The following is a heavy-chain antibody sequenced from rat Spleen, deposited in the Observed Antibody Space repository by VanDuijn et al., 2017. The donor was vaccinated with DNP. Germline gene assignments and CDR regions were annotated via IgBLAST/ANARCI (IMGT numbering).Heavy chain of an antibody. CDR3: ARLYDD. Sequence: EVQLVESGGGLVQPGRSLKLSCAASGFTFSNYDMAWVRQAPTKGLEWVASISSDGITTYYGDSVKGRFTISRDNAISTLYLQMSSLRSEDMATYYCARLYDDWGQGVMVTVSS. CDR1: GFTFSNYD. J-gene: IGHJ2*01. D-gene: IGHD1-2*01. CDR2: ISSDGITT. V-gene: IGHV5-22*01.